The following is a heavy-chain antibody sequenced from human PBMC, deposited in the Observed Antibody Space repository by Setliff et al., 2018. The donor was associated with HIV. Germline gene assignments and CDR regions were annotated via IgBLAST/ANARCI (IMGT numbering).Heavy chain of an antibody. D-gene: IGHD2-21*02. J-gene: IGHJ4*02. V-gene: IGHV1-69*05. CDR1: GGTFSSYA. CDR2: IIPIFGTA. Sequence: EASVKVSCKASGGTFSSYAISWVRQAPGQGLEWMGGIIPIFGTANYAQKFQGRVTITTDESTSTAYMELSGLRSEDTAVYYCARGTVVTPRYFDYWGQGSLVTVSS. CDR3: ARGTVVTPRYFDY.